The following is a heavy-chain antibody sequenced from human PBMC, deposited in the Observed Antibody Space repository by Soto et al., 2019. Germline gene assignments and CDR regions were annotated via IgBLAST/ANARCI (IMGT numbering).Heavy chain of an antibody. CDR2: ISSSSSYI. Sequence: EVQLVESGGGLVKPGGSLRLSCVVSGFTFSSYSMNWVRQAPGKGLEWVSSISSSSSYIHNADSGKGRFTSSKDNAKNSVYLQMTSLRAEDTAVYYCARGQYADYYYMDVWGKGTTVTVSS. D-gene: IGHD2-2*01. V-gene: IGHV3-21*01. CDR1: GFTFSSYS. CDR3: ARGQYADYYYMDV. J-gene: IGHJ6*03.